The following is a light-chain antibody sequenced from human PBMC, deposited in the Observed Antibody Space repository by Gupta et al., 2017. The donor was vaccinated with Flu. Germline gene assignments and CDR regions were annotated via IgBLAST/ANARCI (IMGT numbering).Light chain of an antibody. CDR2: DVS. CDR1: SSDIGGYNY. V-gene: IGLV2-11*01. Sequence: GTSSDIGGYNYVSWYQQHPGKAPKLMIYDVSKRPSGVPDRFSGSKSGNTASLTISGLQAEDEADYYCCSFAGGFYVFGTGTKVTVL. J-gene: IGLJ1*01. CDR3: CSFAGGFYV.